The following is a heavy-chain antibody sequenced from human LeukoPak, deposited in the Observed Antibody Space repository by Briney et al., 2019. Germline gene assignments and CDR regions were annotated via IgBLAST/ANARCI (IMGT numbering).Heavy chain of an antibody. CDR1: GGSISSGDYY. D-gene: IGHD2-2*01. V-gene: IGHV4-30-4*01. CDR2: IYYSGST. J-gene: IGHJ3*02. Sequence: PSETLSLTCTVSGGSISSGDYYWSWIRQPPGKGLEWIGYIYYSGSTYYNPSLKSRVTISVDTSKNQFSLKLSSVTAADTAVYYCARAIPATGAFDIWGQGTMVTVSS. CDR3: ARAIPATGAFDI.